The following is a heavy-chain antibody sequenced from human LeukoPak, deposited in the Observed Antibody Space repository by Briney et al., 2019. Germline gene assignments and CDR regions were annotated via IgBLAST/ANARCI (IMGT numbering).Heavy chain of an antibody. J-gene: IGHJ3*01. CDR3: AKQAKVSISVFGVVLMGGGAFDV. V-gene: IGHV3-30*02. CDR2: IRYDGSDK. D-gene: IGHD3-3*01. CDR1: GFTFSSYD. Sequence: GGSLRLSCAASGFTFSSYDMYWVRQAPGKGLEWVSFIRYDGSDKYYADSVKGRFAISRDNSNNTLFLQMNSLRAEDSAVYYCAKQAKVSISVFGVVLMGGGAFDVWGQGTMVTVSS.